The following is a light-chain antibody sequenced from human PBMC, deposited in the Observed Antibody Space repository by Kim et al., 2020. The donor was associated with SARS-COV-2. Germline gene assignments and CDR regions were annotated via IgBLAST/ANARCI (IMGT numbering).Light chain of an antibody. V-gene: IGKV3-20*01. CDR2: GAS. Sequence: ELVLTQSPGTLSLSPGERATLSCRANQSVSSSYLAWYQQKPGQAPRLLIYGASSRATGIPDRFSGSGSGTDFTLTISRLEPEDFAVYYCQQYCSSLDTFGHGTKLEIK. CDR3: QQYCSSLDT. J-gene: IGKJ2*01. CDR1: QSVSSSY.